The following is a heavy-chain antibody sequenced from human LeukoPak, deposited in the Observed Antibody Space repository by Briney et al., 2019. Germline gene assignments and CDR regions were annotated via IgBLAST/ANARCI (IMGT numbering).Heavy chain of an antibody. CDR1: GGSISSGSYY. CDR3: AREGELELTFFDY. D-gene: IGHD1-7*01. J-gene: IGHJ4*02. CDR2: IYTSGST. Sequence: NPSETLSLTCTVSGGSISSGSYYWSWIRQPAGKGLEWIGRIYTSGSTNYNPSLKSRVTISVDTSKSQFSLKLSSVTAADTAVYYCAREGELELTFFDYWGQGTLVTVSS. V-gene: IGHV4-61*02.